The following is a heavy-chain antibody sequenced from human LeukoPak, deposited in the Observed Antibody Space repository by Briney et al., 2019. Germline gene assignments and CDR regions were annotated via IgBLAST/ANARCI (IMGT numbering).Heavy chain of an antibody. CDR2: INSDGSST. D-gene: IGHD2-15*01. Sequence: GGSLRLSCAASGFTFSSYWMHWVRQPPGKGLVWVSRINSDGSSTSYADSVKGRFTISRDNAKNTLYLQMNSLRAEDTAVYYCARDIVVVVAATSNWFDPWGQGTLVTVSS. CDR3: ARDIVVVVAATSNWFDP. J-gene: IGHJ5*02. V-gene: IGHV3-74*01. CDR1: GFTFSSYW.